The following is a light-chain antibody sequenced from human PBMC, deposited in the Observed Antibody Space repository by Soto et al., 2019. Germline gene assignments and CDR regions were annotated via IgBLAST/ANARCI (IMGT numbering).Light chain of an antibody. CDR3: QSYDHSLSGSWI. Sequence: QSVLTQPPSISGAPGLRVTISCTGSGTNIGAGYDVHWYQQLPGTAPKLLMYGDNKRPSGVPDRFSTSKSGTSASLVITGLQGEGGAGYYCQSYDHSLSGSWIFGGGTQLTVL. J-gene: IGLJ2*01. V-gene: IGLV1-40*01. CDR1: GTNIGAGYD. CDR2: GDN.